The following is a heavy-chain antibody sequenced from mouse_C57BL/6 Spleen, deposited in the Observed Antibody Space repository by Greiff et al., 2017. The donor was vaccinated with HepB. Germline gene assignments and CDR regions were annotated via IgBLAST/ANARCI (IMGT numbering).Heavy chain of an antibody. J-gene: IGHJ4*01. CDR1: GFSLTSYG. D-gene: IGHD2-3*01. CDR2: IWSDGST. Sequence: VHLVESGPGLVAPSQSLSITCTVSGFSLTSYGVHWVRQPPGKGLEWLVVIWSDGSTTYNSALKSRLSISKDTSKSQVFLKMNSLQTDDTAMYYCPRHEDRDDGYSMDYWGQGTSVTVSS. CDR3: PRHEDRDDGYSMDY. V-gene: IGHV2-6-1*01.